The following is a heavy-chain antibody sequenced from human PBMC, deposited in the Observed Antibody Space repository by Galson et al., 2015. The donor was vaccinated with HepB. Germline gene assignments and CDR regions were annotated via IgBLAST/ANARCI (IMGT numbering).Heavy chain of an antibody. Sequence: SLRLSCAASGFTFSSYTVNWVRQAPGRGLEWVSGTSGSGGRSYYADSVKGRFTISKDSSKNTLYLEMNSLRAEDTAVCYCAKDMAYHYDSYGHYFYYYGLDVWGQGTTVTVSS. CDR3: AKDMAYHYDSYGHYFYYYGLDV. CDR2: TSGSGGRS. V-gene: IGHV3-23*01. D-gene: IGHD5-18*01. J-gene: IGHJ6*02. CDR1: GFTFSSYT.